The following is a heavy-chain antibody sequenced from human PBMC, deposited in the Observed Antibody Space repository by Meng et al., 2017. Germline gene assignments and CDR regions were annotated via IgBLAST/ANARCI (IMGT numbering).Heavy chain of an antibody. CDR1: GGSISSGNYY. Sequence: QVQLQESGPGLVKPSQTLSLTCTFSGGSISSGNYYWSWIRQPPGKGLEWIGYIYHSESTYCNPSLKSRDTILVDTSKNQYSLKLNYVTAADTAVYYCARDSGVGGSYNWFDPWGQGTLVTVSS. J-gene: IGHJ5*02. D-gene: IGHD1-26*01. CDR3: ARDSGVGGSYNWFDP. CDR2: IYHSEST. V-gene: IGHV4-30-4*01.